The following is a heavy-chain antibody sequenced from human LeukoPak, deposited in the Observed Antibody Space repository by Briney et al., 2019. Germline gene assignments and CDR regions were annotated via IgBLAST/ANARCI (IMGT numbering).Heavy chain of an antibody. D-gene: IGHD5-12*01. Sequence: SETLSLTCTVSGGSISSSSYYWGWIRQPPGKGLEWIGEINHSGSTNYNPSLKSRVTISVDTSKNQFSLKLSSVTAADTAVYYCATHSGYDYLYYYYYMDVWGKGTTVTISS. J-gene: IGHJ6*03. CDR2: INHSGST. CDR1: GGSISSSSYY. V-gene: IGHV4-39*07. CDR3: ATHSGYDYLYYYYYMDV.